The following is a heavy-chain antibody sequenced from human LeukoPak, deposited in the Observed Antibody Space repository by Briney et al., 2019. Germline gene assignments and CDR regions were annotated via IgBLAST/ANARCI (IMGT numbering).Heavy chain of an antibody. V-gene: IGHV4-39*01. CDR2: IYYSGST. J-gene: IGHJ4*02. D-gene: IGHD3-3*01. CDR3: ARQTGVGLFILP. CDR1: GGSISSSPYY. Sequence: SETLSLTCTVSGGSISSSPYYWGWIRQPPGKGLEWIGTIYYSGSTYYNPSLKSRVTISVDTSKNQFSLKLTSVTAADTAVYYCARQTGVGLFILPGGRGTLVTVSS.